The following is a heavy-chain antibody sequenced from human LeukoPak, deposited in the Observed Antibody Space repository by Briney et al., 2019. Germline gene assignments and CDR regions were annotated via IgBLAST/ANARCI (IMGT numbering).Heavy chain of an antibody. CDR2: IYSGGST. V-gene: IGHV3-53*01. Sequence: PGGSLRLSCAASGFTVSSNYMSWVRQAPGKGLEWVSVIYSGGSTYYADSVKGRFTISRDNSKNTLYLQMNSLRAEDTAVYYCAKSGVPAAMDYYYYYYMDVWGKGTTVTVSS. CDR3: AKSGVPAAMDYYYYYYMDV. D-gene: IGHD2-2*01. J-gene: IGHJ6*03. CDR1: GFTVSSNY.